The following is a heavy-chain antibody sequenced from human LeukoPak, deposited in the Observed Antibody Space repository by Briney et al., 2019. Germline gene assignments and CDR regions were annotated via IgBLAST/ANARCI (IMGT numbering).Heavy chain of an antibody. Sequence: PGGSLRLSCVVSRFPFSIYEMNWVRQAPGKGLEWVSNIHSSGTVKYYSDSVKGRFSISRDNAKSSLYLQMNSLRVEDTAVYYCALLTVAGDFDYWGQGALVTVSS. CDR1: RFPFSIYE. CDR3: ALLTVAGDFDY. D-gene: IGHD6-19*01. V-gene: IGHV3-48*03. CDR2: IHSSGTVK. J-gene: IGHJ4*02.